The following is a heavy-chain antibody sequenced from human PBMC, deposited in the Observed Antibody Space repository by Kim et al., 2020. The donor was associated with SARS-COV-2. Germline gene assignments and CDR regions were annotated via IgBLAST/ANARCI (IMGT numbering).Heavy chain of an antibody. CDR2: ISSSSSYT. J-gene: IGHJ2*01. Sequence: GGSLRLSCAASGFTFSDYYISWIRQAPGKGLEWVSYISSSSSYTNYADSVKGRFTISRDNAKNSLYLQMNSLRAEDTAVYYCASSSGWPPDCYFDLWGRGTLVTVSS. V-gene: IGHV3-11*03. CDR1: GFTFSDYY. D-gene: IGHD6-19*01. CDR3: ASSSGWPPDCYFDL.